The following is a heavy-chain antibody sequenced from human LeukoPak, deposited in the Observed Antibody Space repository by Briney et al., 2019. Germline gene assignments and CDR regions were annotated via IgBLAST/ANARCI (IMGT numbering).Heavy chain of an antibody. J-gene: IGHJ6*03. D-gene: IGHD2-2*01. V-gene: IGHV5-51*01. Sequence: GESLKISCKGSGYSFTSYWIGWVRQMAGKGLEWMGIIYPGDSDTRYSPSFQGQFTISADKSISTAYLQWSSLKASDTAMYYCARLNIVVVPAARANYYYYYMDVWGKGTTVTVSS. CDR2: IYPGDSDT. CDR3: ARLNIVVVPAARANYYYYYMDV. CDR1: GYSFTSYW.